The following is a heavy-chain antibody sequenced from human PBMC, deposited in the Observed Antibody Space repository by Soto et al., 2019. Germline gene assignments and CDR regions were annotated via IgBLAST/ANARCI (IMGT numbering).Heavy chain of an antibody. CDR2: IDPSDSYT. CDR3: ARRPPSHRYCSGGSCYGSDYYYYGMDG. Sequence: PGESLKISCKGSGYSFTSYWISWVRQMPGKGLEWMGRIDPSDSYTNYSPSFQCHVTISADKSISTAYLQWSSLKASDTAMYYCARRPPSHRYCSGGSCYGSDYYYYGMDGWGQGTTVTVAS. CDR1: GYSFTSYW. D-gene: IGHD2-15*01. J-gene: IGHJ6*02. V-gene: IGHV5-10-1*01.